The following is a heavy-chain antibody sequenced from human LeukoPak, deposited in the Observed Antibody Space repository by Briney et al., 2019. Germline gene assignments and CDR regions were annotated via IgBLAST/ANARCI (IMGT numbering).Heavy chain of an antibody. D-gene: IGHD1-26*01. CDR2: ISSSSSHM. Sequence: GGSLRLSCAAPGFTFNSYSMYWVRQAPGKGLEWVSSISSSSSHMFYADSVKGRFSISRDNANNSLCLQMNSLRAEDTAVYYCVRDSGTSYGYYFPHWGQGTLVTVSS. V-gene: IGHV3-21*01. CDR1: GFTFNSYS. CDR3: VRDSGTSYGYYFPH. J-gene: IGHJ1*01.